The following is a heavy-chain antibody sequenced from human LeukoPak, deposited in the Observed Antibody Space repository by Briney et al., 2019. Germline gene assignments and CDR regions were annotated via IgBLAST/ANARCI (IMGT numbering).Heavy chain of an antibody. CDR3: ARAVTHFDY. Sequence: SVKVSCKASGGTFSTYGISWVRQAPGQGLEWMGGIIPILGIANYAQKFQGRVTITADKSTSTAYMELSSPRSEDTAVYFCARAVTHFDYWGQGTLVTVSS. J-gene: IGHJ4*02. CDR2: IIPILGIA. D-gene: IGHD5-18*01. CDR1: GGTFSTYG. V-gene: IGHV1-69*04.